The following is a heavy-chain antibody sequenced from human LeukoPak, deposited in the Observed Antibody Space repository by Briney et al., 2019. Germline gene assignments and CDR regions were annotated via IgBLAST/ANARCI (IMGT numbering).Heavy chain of an antibody. Sequence: ASVKVSCKASGYTFTSYYMHWVRQAPGQGLEWMGIINPSGGSTSYAQKFQGRVTMTRDTSTSTVYMELSSLRSEDTAVYYCARSTDHDYHDYYFDYWGQGTLVTVSS. CDR3: ARSTDHDYHDYYFDY. J-gene: IGHJ4*02. CDR1: GYTFTSYY. V-gene: IGHV1-46*01. CDR2: INPSGGST. D-gene: IGHD4-11*01.